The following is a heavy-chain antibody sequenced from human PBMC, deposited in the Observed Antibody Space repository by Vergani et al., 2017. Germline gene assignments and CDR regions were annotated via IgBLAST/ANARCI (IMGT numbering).Heavy chain of an antibody. V-gene: IGHV3-43*01. Sequence: VQLVESGGGVVQPGRSLRLSCAASGFTFSSYGMHWVRQAPGKGLEWVSLISWDGGSTYYADSVKGRFTISRDNSKNSLYLQMNSLRTEDTALYYCAKAVIFYDLDYWGQGTLVTVSS. D-gene: IGHD3-3*01. CDR3: AKAVIFYDLDY. CDR1: GFTFSSYG. J-gene: IGHJ4*02. CDR2: ISWDGGST.